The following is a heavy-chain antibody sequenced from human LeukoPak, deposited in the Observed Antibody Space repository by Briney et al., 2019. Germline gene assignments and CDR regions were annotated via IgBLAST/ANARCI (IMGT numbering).Heavy chain of an antibody. J-gene: IGHJ3*01. CDR1: GFTFSNAW. D-gene: IGHD4-17*01. Sequence: GGSLRLSCAASGFTFSNAWMSWVRQAPGKGPEFVANIKEDGSEKSYVDSVKGRFTISRDNAKNSVSLQMNSLRVNDTAVYYCARDPGYGEFDVWGQGARVIVSS. CDR3: ARDPGYGEFDV. V-gene: IGHV3-7*01. CDR2: IKEDGSEK.